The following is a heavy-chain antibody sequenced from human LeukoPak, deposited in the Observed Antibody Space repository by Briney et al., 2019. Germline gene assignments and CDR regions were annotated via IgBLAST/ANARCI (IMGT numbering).Heavy chain of an antibody. Sequence: SQTLSLTCAISGDSVSSNSAAWNWIRQSPSRGLEWLGRTYYRSKWYYDYAVAVKSRISINPDTSKNQFSLKLSSVTAADTAVYYCARRDYYGSGPLDYWGQGTLVTVSS. D-gene: IGHD3-10*01. J-gene: IGHJ4*02. CDR3: ARRDYYGSGPLDY. CDR1: GDSVSSNSAA. CDR2: TYYRSKWYY. V-gene: IGHV6-1*01.